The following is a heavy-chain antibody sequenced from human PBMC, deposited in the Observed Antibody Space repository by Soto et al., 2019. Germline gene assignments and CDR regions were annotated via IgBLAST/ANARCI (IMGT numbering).Heavy chain of an antibody. CDR2: INPSDYGT. Sequence: ASVKVSCKASGYTFTTYYMHWVRQTPGQGLEWMGIINPSDYGTTYAQKFQGRLIMTRHTSTSTVYMELSSLRPEDTAVYYCARGAVTGTYHFNHWGQGTLVTVS. CDR1: GYTFTTYY. V-gene: IGHV1-46*01. CDR3: ARGAVTGTYHFNH. D-gene: IGHD6-19*01. J-gene: IGHJ4*02.